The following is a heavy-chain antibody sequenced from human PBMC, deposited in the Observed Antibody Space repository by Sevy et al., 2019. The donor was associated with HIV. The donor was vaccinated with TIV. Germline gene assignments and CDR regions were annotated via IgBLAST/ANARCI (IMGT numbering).Heavy chain of an antibody. D-gene: IGHD3-10*01. CDR1: GFTFSSYA. Sequence: GGSLRLSCAASGFTFSSYAMSWVRQAPGKGLEWVSAISGSGGSTHYADSVKGRFTISRDNSKNTLYLQMNSLRAEDTAVYYCAKAAMVRGVIGGPYYYYYMDVWGKGTTVTVSS. J-gene: IGHJ6*03. CDR2: ISGSGGST. V-gene: IGHV3-23*01. CDR3: AKAAMVRGVIGGPYYYYYMDV.